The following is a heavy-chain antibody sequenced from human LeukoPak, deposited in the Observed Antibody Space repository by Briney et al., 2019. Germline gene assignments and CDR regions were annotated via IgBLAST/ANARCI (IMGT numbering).Heavy chain of an antibody. Sequence: PGGSLRLSCAASGFTLSSYAMSWVRQAPGKGLEWVSATSSSDAATYYAASVRGRFTVSRDNSKNTLYLQMTSLGAEDAAVYYCAKGDYYGSGSYYDFWGRGTVVTVSS. J-gene: IGHJ4*02. CDR2: TSSSDAAT. CDR1: GFTLSSYA. D-gene: IGHD3-10*01. CDR3: AKGDYYGSGSYYDF. V-gene: IGHV3-23*01.